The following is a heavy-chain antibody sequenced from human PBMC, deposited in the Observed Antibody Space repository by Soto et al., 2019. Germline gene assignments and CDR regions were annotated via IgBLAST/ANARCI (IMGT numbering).Heavy chain of an antibody. CDR1: GGTFSSYA. V-gene: IGHV1-69*13. Sequence: ASVKVSCKASGGTFSSYAISWGRQAPGQGLEWMGGIIPIFGTANYAQKFQGRVTITADESTSTAYMELSSLRSEDTAVYYCARVNYDFWSGPHPYYYYGMDVWGQGTTVTVSS. CDR3: ARVNYDFWSGPHPYYYYGMDV. J-gene: IGHJ6*02. CDR2: IIPIFGTA. D-gene: IGHD3-3*01.